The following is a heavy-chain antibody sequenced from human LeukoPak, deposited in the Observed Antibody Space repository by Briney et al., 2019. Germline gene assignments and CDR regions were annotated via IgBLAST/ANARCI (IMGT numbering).Heavy chain of an antibody. CDR3: ARLGYCSSTSCYPDSHYFDY. CDR2: INPSGGST. D-gene: IGHD2-2*01. CDR1: GYTFTSYY. J-gene: IGHJ4*02. Sequence: ASVKVSCKASGYTFTSYYMHWVRQAPGQGLEWMGIINPSGGSTSYAQKFQGRVTMTRDTSTSTVYMELSSLRSEDTAVYYCARLGYCSSTSCYPDSHYFDYWGQGTLVTVSS. V-gene: IGHV1-46*01.